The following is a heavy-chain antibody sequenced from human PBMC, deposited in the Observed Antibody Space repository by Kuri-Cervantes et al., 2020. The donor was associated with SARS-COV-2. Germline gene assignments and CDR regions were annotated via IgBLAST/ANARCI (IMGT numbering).Heavy chain of an antibody. J-gene: IGHJ3*02. D-gene: IGHD4-17*01. CDR1: GLIFSNYA. V-gene: IGHV3-23*01. CDR3: AKGYSGDYVEAFDI. Sequence: GGSLRLSCAASGLIFSNYAMSWVRQAPGKGLEWVSAIRVSDYRSYYRDSVKGRFTISRDNSRNTVYLQMNSLRAEDTAIYYCAKGYSGDYVEAFDIWGQGTLVTVSS. CDR2: IRVSDYRS.